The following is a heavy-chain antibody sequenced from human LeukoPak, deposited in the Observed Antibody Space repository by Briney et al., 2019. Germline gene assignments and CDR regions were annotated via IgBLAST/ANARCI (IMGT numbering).Heavy chain of an antibody. V-gene: IGHV3-30-3*01. CDR3: ARDHSESRGYSYGYIDY. CDR1: GFTFSNYA. J-gene: IGHJ4*02. Sequence: PGRSLRLSCAASGFTFSNYAMHWVRQAPGKGLEWVAVISYDGSDKYYADSVKGRFPISRDNSKNTLYLQMNSLRPEDTAVYYCARDHSESRGYSYGYIDYWGQGTLVTVSS. CDR2: ISYDGSDK. D-gene: IGHD5-18*01.